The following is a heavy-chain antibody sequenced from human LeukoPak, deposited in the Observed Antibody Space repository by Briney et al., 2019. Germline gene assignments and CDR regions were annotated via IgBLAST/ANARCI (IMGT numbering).Heavy chain of an antibody. CDR3: ARRIAADPYYFDY. V-gene: IGHV4-39*01. J-gene: IGHJ4*02. Sequence: SETLSLACTVSGGSISSSSYYWGWIRQPPGKGLEWFGSIYYSGSTYYNPSLKSRVIISVDTSKNQFSLKLTSVTAADTAVYYCARRIAADPYYFDYWGQGTLVTVSS. D-gene: IGHD6-13*01. CDR1: GGSISSSSYY. CDR2: IYYSGST.